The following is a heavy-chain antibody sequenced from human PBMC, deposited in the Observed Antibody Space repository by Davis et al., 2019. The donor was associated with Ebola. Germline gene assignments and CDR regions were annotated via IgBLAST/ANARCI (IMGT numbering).Heavy chain of an antibody. J-gene: IGHJ4*02. CDR2: INHSGST. CDR3: ARLRSSSDY. D-gene: IGHD6-6*01. CDR1: GGSFSGFY. Sequence: PGGSLRLSCAVYGGSFSGFYWSWIRQPPGKGLEWIGEINHSGSTNYNPSLKSRVTISVDTSKNQFSLKLSSVTAADTAVYYCARLRSSSDYWGQGTLVTVSS. V-gene: IGHV4-34*01.